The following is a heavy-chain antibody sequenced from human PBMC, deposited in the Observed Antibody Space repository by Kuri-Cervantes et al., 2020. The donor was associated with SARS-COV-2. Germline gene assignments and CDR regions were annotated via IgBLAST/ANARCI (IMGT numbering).Heavy chain of an antibody. CDR1: GYSISSGYY. V-gene: IGHV4-59*01. CDR3: ARVRKSYYYDSSGYEVFDY. CDR2: TYYSGST. Sequence: SEPLSLPVAVSGYSISSGYYWGWIRQPPGKGLGCIGYTYYSGSTNYNPPLKSRVTISVDTSKNQFSLKLSSVTAADTAVYYCARVRKSYYYDSSGYEVFDYWGQGTLVTVSS. J-gene: IGHJ4*02. D-gene: IGHD3-22*01.